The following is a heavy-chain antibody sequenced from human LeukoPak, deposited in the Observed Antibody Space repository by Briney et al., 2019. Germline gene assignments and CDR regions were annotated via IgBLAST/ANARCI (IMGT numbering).Heavy chain of an antibody. J-gene: IGHJ4*02. V-gene: IGHV3-64*01. Sequence: GGSLRLSCAASGFTFSSYAMRWVRQAPGKGLEYVSSISSNGGSTYYANSVKGRFTMSRDNSKNTLHLQMGSLRAEDMAVYYCARSGSNTLDYWGQGTLVTVSS. CDR1: GFTFSSYA. CDR2: ISSNGGST. CDR3: ARSGSNTLDY. D-gene: IGHD2-15*01.